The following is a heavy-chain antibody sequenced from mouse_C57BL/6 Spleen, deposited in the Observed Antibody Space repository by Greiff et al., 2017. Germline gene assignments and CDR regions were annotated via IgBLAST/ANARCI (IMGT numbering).Heavy chain of an antibody. V-gene: IGHV1-59*01. CDR3: ARRELGGYFDY. Sequence: VQLQQPGAELVRPGTSVKLSCKASGYTFTSYWMHWVKQRPGQGLEWIGVIDPSDSYTNYNQKFKGKATLTVDTSSSTAYMQLSSLTSEDSAVYYCARRELGGYFDYWGQGTTLTVSS. CDR2: IDPSDSYT. D-gene: IGHD4-1*01. CDR1: GYTFTSYW. J-gene: IGHJ2*01.